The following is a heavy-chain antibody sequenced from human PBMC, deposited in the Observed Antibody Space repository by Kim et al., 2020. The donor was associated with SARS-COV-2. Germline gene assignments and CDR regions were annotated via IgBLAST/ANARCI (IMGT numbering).Heavy chain of an antibody. Sequence: GSLRLSCAASGFTFSSFAMSWVRQAPGKGLEWVSGISGRDSSTFYADVVKGRFTISRDNSRNTLFLQMNSLRVEDTAVYYCAKYDFWSGYSDYYYYGMDVWGRGTTVTVSS. CDR2: ISGRDSST. CDR3: AKYDFWSGYSDYYYYGMDV. J-gene: IGHJ6*02. D-gene: IGHD3-3*01. CDR1: GFTFSSFA. V-gene: IGHV3-23*01.